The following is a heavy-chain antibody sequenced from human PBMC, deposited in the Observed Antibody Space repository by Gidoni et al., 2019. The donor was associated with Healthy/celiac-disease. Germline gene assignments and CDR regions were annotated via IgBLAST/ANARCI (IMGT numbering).Heavy chain of an antibody. Sequence: VQLVQSGAAVKQPGESLKISCKGSGYSFTCYWIGWVRQMPGKGLEWMGIIYPGDSDTRYSPSFQGQVTISADKSISTAYLQWSSLKASDTAMYYCARYPLVGATETAFDYWGQGTLVTVSS. D-gene: IGHD1-26*01. J-gene: IGHJ4*02. V-gene: IGHV5-51*01. CDR3: ARYPLVGATETAFDY. CDR1: GYSFTCYW. CDR2: IYPGDSDT.